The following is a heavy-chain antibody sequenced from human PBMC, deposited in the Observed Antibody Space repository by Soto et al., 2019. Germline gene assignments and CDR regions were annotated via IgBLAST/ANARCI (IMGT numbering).Heavy chain of an antibody. D-gene: IGHD3-22*01. J-gene: IGHJ5*02. Sequence: QVQLVQSGAEVKKPGASVKVSCKASGYTFTSYGISWVRQAPGQGLEWMGWISAYNGNTNYAQKLQGRVTMTTDTSTSTAYMELRSLRSDDTAVYYCVRVRHYDSRPPPPNWFDPWGQGTLVTVSS. CDR2: ISAYNGNT. CDR3: VRVRHYDSRPPPPNWFDP. CDR1: GYTFTSYG. V-gene: IGHV1-18*01.